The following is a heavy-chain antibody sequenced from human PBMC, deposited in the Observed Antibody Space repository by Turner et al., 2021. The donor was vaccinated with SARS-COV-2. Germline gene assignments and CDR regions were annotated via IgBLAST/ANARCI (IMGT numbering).Heavy chain of an antibody. CDR3: AKGLGGYCSGGSCYSGIVDY. CDR2: ISYDGSNK. D-gene: IGHD2-15*01. J-gene: IGHJ4*02. Sequence: QVQLVESGGGVVQPGRSLRLSCAASGFTFRSYGMPWVRQAPGKGLEWVAVISYDGSNKYYADSVKGRFTISRDNSKNTLYLQMNSLRAEDTAVYYCAKGLGGYCSGGSCYSGIVDYWGQGTLVTVSS. V-gene: IGHV3-30*18. CDR1: GFTFRSYG.